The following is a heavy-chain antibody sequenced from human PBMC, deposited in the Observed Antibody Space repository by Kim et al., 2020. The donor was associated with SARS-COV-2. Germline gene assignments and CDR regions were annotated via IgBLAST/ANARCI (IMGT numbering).Heavy chain of an antibody. CDR2: I. Sequence: INYADSVGGRVTISRDNDRNSLFLQMNSLRAEDTAVYYCARGPNYSPFDYWGQGTLVTVSS. D-gene: IGHD4-4*01. CDR3: ARGPNYSPFDY. J-gene: IGHJ4*02. V-gene: IGHV3-48*03.